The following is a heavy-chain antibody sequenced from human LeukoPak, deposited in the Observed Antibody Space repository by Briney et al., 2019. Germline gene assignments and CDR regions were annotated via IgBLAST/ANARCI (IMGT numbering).Heavy chain of an antibody. CDR1: GFTFSSYA. CDR3: AKGSLTYYYDSSGYYYFDY. Sequence: PGGSLRLSCAASGFTFSSYAMSWVRQAPGKGLEWVSAISGSGGSTYYADSVKGRFTISRDNSKNTLYLQMNSLRAEDTAVYYCAKGSLTYYYDSSGYYYFDYWGQGTLVTVSS. CDR2: ISGSGGST. D-gene: IGHD3-22*01. J-gene: IGHJ4*02. V-gene: IGHV3-23*01.